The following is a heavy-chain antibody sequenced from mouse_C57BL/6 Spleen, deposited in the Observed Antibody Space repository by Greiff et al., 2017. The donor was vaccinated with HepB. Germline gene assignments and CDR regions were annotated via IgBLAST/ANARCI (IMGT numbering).Heavy chain of an antibody. Sequence: QVQLQQPGAELVKPGASVKVSCKASGYTFTSYWMHWVKQRPGQGLEWIGRIHPSDSDTNYNQKFKGKATLTVDKSSSTAYMQLSSLTSEDSAVSYCAIYYDYDYWYFDVWGTGTTVTVSS. J-gene: IGHJ1*03. D-gene: IGHD2-4*01. V-gene: IGHV1-74*01. CDR3: AIYYDYDYWYFDV. CDR2: IHPSDSDT. CDR1: GYTFTSYW.